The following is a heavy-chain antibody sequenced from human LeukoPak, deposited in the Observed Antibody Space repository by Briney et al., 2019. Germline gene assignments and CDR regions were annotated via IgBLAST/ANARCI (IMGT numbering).Heavy chain of an antibody. J-gene: IGHJ4*02. Sequence: GGSLRLSCAASGSSFITHSMSWVRQAPGKALEWVASISSSDSHVYYADSMKGRFSIFRDNAKNSLYLQLNSLRAEDTAVYYCAKASGSDFDYWGQGTLVTVSS. CDR2: ISSSDSHV. V-gene: IGHV3-21*01. CDR1: GSSFITHS. D-gene: IGHD3-22*01. CDR3: AKASGSDFDY.